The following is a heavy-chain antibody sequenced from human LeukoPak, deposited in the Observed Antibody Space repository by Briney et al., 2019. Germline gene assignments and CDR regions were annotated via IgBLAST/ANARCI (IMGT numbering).Heavy chain of an antibody. CDR1: GGSFSSRSHY. CDR3: ASLVAAAGYWWFDP. D-gene: IGHD6-13*01. Sequence: SETLSLTCTVSGGSFSSRSHYWSWIRQPPGKGLEWIGYIYYSGSTNYNPSLKSRVTIAVDTSKTQFSLKLRSVTAADTAVYYCASLVAAAGYWWFDPWGLGTLVTVSS. J-gene: IGHJ5*02. CDR2: IYYSGST. V-gene: IGHV4-61*01.